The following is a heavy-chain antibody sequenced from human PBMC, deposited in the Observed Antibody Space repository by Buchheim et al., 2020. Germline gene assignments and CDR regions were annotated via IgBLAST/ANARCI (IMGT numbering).Heavy chain of an antibody. Sequence: QVQLVQSGAEVKKPGASVKVSCKASGFTLTGYYMHWVRQAPGQGFEWMGWINPDSGGTNYAQKFQGRVTMTRDTSTNTAYMELSSLTSDDSAVYYCARTSSFDYWGQGTL. V-gene: IGHV1-2*02. CDR1: GFTLTGYY. J-gene: IGHJ4*02. CDR2: INPDSGGT. CDR3: ARTSSFDY.